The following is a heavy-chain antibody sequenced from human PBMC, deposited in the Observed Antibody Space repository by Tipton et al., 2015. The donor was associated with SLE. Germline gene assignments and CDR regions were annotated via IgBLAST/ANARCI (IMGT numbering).Heavy chain of an antibody. V-gene: IGHV3-48*03. Sequence: SLRLSCAASGFTFRSYAMSWVRQAPGKGLEWVSYISSSGSTIYYADSVKGRFTISRDNAKNSLYLQMNSLRAEDTAVYYCARDDGGLGYFDYWGQGTLVTVSS. J-gene: IGHJ4*02. CDR1: GFTFRSYA. CDR2: ISSSGSTI. CDR3: ARDDGGLGYFDY. D-gene: IGHD3-16*01.